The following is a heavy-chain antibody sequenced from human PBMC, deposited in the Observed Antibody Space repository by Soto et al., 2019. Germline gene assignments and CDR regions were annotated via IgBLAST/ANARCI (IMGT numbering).Heavy chain of an antibody. J-gene: IGHJ3*01. V-gene: IGHV1-18*01. CDR3: ASSSCYLTFCTFAV. Sequence: QVQLVQSGAEVKKPGASVKVSCKASGYTFTRYGINWVRQAPGQGLEWMGWISAYNGDTDYAQRLQGRVTMTTDTSTRTAYMELRSLRSDDTAVYYGASSSCYLTFCTFAVWGQGTMVTVAA. CDR1: GYTFTRYG. CDR2: ISAYNGDT. D-gene: IGHD2-2*01.